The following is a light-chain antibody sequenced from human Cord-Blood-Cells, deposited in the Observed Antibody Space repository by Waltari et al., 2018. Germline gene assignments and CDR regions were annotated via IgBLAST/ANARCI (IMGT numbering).Light chain of an antibody. Sequence: QSALTQPASVSGSPGQPITTSCTGTSSDVGSYNLVTWYQQHPGQAPKLMIYEGSKRPGGLSTRFSGNKSAYTASLTIARLQADDAADYSCCSDASRSTVVFGGGTKLTVL. CDR3: CSDASRSTVV. V-gene: IGLV2-23*01. CDR1: SSDVGSYNL. CDR2: EGS. J-gene: IGLJ2*01.